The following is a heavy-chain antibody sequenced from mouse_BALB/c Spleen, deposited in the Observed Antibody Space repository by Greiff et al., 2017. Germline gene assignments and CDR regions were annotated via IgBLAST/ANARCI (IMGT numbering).Heavy chain of an antibody. D-gene: IGHD3-1*01. V-gene: IGHV5-6-5*01. Sequence: EVMLVESGGGLVKPGGSLKLSCAASGFTFSSYAMSWVRQTPEKRLEWVASISSGGSTYYPDSVKGRFTISRDNARNILYLQMSSLRSEDTAMYYCARRGATDYAMDYWGQGTSVTVSS. J-gene: IGHJ4*01. CDR2: ISSGGST. CDR3: ARRGATDYAMDY. CDR1: GFTFSSYA.